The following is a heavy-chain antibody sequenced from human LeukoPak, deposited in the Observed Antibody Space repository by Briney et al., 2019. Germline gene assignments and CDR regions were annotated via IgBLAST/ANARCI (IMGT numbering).Heavy chain of an antibody. CDR2: ISYDGSNK. D-gene: IGHD3-3*01. V-gene: IGHV3-30*18. J-gene: IGHJ5*02. CDR1: GFTFSSYG. CDR3: AKDPRITIFGVVPPDNWFDP. Sequence: PGGSLRLSCAASGFTFSSYGMHWVGQAPGKGLEWVAVISYDGSNKYYADSVKGRFTISRDNSKNTLYLQMNSLRAEDAAVYYCAKDPRITIFGVVPPDNWFDPWGQGTLVTVSS.